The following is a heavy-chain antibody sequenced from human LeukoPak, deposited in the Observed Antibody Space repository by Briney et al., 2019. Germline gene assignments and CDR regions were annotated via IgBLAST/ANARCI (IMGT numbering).Heavy chain of an antibody. CDR2: IKRDGGDK. J-gene: IGHJ4*02. V-gene: IGHV3-7*03. D-gene: IGHD2-2*02. CDR1: GFTFSSFW. Sequence: GASLRLYCAASGFTFSSFWMSWVRQAQGNGLEWVANIKRDGGDKYYVDSVKGRFSISRDNAKNSLYLHMNSLRAEDTAVYYCARGDEYTTSPWGQGTLVTVSS. CDR3: ARGDEYTTSP.